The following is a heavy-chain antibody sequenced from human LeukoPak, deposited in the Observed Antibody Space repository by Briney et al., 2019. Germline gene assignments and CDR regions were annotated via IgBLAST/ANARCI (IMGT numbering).Heavy chain of an antibody. CDR2: IRYDGSNK. J-gene: IGHJ4*02. CDR1: GFTFSSYG. Sequence: TGGSLRLSCAASGFTFSSYGMHWVRQAPGKGLEWVAFIRYDGSNKYYADSVKGRFTISRDNAKNSLYLQMNSLRAEDTAVYYCARGASDYRKIYYFDYWGQGTLVTVSS. D-gene: IGHD4-11*01. V-gene: IGHV3-30*02. CDR3: ARGASDYRKIYYFDY.